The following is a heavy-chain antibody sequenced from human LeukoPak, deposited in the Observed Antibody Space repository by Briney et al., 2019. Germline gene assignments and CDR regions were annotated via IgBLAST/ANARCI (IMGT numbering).Heavy chain of an antibody. CDR3: ARAQYSSSGAFDI. J-gene: IGHJ3*02. D-gene: IGHD6-6*01. Sequence: PGGSLRLSCAASGFTFSSYGMHWVRQAPGKGLEWVAVISYDGSNKYYADSVKGRFTISRDNSKNTLYLQMNSLRAEDTAVYYCARAQYSSSGAFDIWGQGTMVTVSS. CDR2: ISYDGSNK. V-gene: IGHV3-30*03. CDR1: GFTFSSYG.